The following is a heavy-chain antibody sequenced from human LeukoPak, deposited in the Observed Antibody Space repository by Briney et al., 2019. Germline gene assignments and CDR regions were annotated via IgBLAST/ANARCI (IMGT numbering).Heavy chain of an antibody. CDR2: FDPDEGET. CDR1: GYSLTRLS. V-gene: IGHV1-24*01. D-gene: IGHD2-15*01. Sequence: ASVKVSCQVSGYSLTRLSMHWVRQVPGKGLEWMGGFDPDEGETIYVPKFQGRVTMTEDTSTDTAYMELTSLRSEDTAVYYCATTRGGGSKWSYYYYYKDVWGKGTTVTVSS. CDR3: ATTRGGGSKWSYYYYYKDV. J-gene: IGHJ6*03.